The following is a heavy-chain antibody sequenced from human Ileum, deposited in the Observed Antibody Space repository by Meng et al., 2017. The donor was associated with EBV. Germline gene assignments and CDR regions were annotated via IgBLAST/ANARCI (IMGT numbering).Heavy chain of an antibody. V-gene: IGHV1-69*04. CDR3: ASSIFGVVIISPLGY. Sequence: QVQLVQSGAEVKKPVASVKVSCKASGYSFTSYAISWVRQAPGQGLEWMGRIIPILGIANYAQKFQGRVTITADKSTSTAYMELSSLRSEDTAVYYCASSIFGVVIISPLGYWGQGTLVTVYS. CDR1: GYSFTSYA. J-gene: IGHJ4*02. CDR2: IIPILGIA. D-gene: IGHD3-3*01.